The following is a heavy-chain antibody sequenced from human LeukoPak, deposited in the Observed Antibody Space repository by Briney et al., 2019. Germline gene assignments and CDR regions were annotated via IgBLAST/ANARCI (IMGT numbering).Heavy chain of an antibody. V-gene: IGHV4-34*01. CDR3: ARGALNHYYGSGREGLSY. J-gene: IGHJ4*02. CDR2: INHSGST. D-gene: IGHD3-10*01. CDR1: GGSFSGYY. Sequence: SETLSLTCAVYGGSFSGYYWSWIRQPPGKGLEWIGEINHSGSTNYNPSFKSRVTISIDTSKNQFSLKLSSVTAADTAVYYCARGALNHYYGSGREGLSYWGQGTLVTVSS.